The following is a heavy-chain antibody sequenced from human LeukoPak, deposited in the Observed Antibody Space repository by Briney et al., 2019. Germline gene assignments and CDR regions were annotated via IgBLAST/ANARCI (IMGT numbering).Heavy chain of an antibody. V-gene: IGHV3-7*05. J-gene: IGHJ4*02. D-gene: IGHD2-15*01. CDR2: IKKYGSDI. Sequence: GGSVRLSCAASGFIYSIYWMSWARHAPGKGLEWVANIKKYGSDIYYVDSVKGRFTISRDNAKNSLYLQMNSLRAEDTAVYYCARSLGDCSAGGCFLFDGWGEGSLVSAS. CDR3: ARSLGDCSAGGCFLFDG. CDR1: GFIYSIYW.